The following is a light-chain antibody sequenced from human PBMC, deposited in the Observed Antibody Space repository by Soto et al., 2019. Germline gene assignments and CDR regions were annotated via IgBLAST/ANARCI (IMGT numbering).Light chain of an antibody. CDR2: EGS. V-gene: IGLV2-23*01. CDR1: SSDVGSYNL. J-gene: IGLJ1*01. Sequence: QSVLTQPASVSGSPGQSITISCTGTSSDVGSYNLVSWYQQHPGKAPKLMIYEGSKRPSGVSNRFSGSKSGNTASLTISGLQAEDEADYYCCSYAGSSTLYVFGNGTKGTVL. CDR3: CSYAGSSTLYV.